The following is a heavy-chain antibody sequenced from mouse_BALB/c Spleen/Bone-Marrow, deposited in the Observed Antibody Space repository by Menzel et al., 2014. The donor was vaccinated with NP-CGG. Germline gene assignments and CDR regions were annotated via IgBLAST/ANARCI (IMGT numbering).Heavy chain of an antibody. CDR1: GFNIKDTY. D-gene: IGHD2-14*01. CDR2: IDPANGNT. V-gene: IGHV14-3*02. CDR3: ASYYRYDRRFAY. J-gene: IGHJ3*01. Sequence: VQLQQSGAELVRSGASVKLSCTASGFNIKDTYMHWVKQRPEQGLEWIGRIDPANGNTKYDPKFQGKATITADTSSNTAYLQLSSLTSEDTAVYYCASYYRYDRRFAYWGQGTLVTVSA.